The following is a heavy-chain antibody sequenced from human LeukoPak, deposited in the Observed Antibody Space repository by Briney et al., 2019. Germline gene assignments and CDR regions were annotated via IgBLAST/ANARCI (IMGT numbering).Heavy chain of an antibody. V-gene: IGHV4-38-2*02. CDR3: ARRSWNYVGVAPNYNWFDP. CDR2: INHSGST. J-gene: IGHJ5*02. D-gene: IGHD1-7*01. CDR1: GYSISSGYY. Sequence: PSETLSLTCTVSGYSISSGYYWGWIRQPPGKGLEWIGSINHSGSTNYNPSLKSRVTISVDTSKNQFSLKLSSVTAADTAVYYCARRSWNYVGVAPNYNWFDPWGQGTLVTVSS.